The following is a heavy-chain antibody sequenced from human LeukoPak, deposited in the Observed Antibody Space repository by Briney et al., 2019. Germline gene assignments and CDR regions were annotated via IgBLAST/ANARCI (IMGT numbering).Heavy chain of an antibody. CDR3: AREGYSWMVTSYYYYYMDV. D-gene: IGHD5-18*01. Sequence: GGSLRLSCAASGFTFSSYSMNWVRQAPGKGLEWVSYISSSSSTVYYADSVKGRFTISRDNAKNSLYLQMNSLRAEDTAVYYCAREGYSWMVTSYYYYYMDVWGKGTTVTVSS. V-gene: IGHV3-48*01. J-gene: IGHJ6*03. CDR1: GFTFSSYS. CDR2: ISSSSSTV.